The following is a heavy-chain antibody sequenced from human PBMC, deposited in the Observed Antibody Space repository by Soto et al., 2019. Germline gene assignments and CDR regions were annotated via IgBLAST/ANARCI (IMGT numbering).Heavy chain of an antibody. V-gene: IGHV4-59*12. CDR2: INHSGST. Sequence: SETLSLTCTVSGGSISGYYWSWIRQPPGEGLEWIGYINHSGSTNYNPSLKSRVTISVDTSKNQFSLKLSSVTAADTAVYYCAGYYYAPGNYQGNLDYWGQGNMVTVSS. CDR3: AGYYYAPGNYQGNLDY. CDR1: GGSISGYY. J-gene: IGHJ4*02. D-gene: IGHD3-10*01.